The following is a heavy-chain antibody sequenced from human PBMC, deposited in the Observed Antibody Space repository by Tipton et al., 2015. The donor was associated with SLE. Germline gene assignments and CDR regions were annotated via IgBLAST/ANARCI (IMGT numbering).Heavy chain of an antibody. Sequence: TLSLTCTVSGASLSSFFWAWIRQPPGKGLEWIGEINHSGNTNFNPSLGSRVTVSVDTSNNQFSLRLSSVTAADTATYYCARLPPHFDSSGYYPYDYWGQGTLVTVSS. D-gene: IGHD3-22*01. J-gene: IGHJ4*02. V-gene: IGHV4-34*01. CDR3: ARLPPHFDSSGYYPYDY. CDR1: GASLSSFF. CDR2: INHSGNT.